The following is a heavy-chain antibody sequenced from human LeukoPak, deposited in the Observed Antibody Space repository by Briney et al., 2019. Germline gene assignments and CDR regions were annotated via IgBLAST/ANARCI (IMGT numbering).Heavy chain of an antibody. V-gene: IGHV4-39*01. CDR2: IYYSGST. D-gene: IGHD6-19*01. CDR3: ARLPAWGEWLVNRSTRYFDY. J-gene: IGHJ4*02. CDR1: GGSISSSSYY. Sequence: PSETLSLTCTVSGGSISSSSYYWGWIRQPPGKGLEWIGSIYYSGSTYYNPSLKSRVTISVDTSKNQFSLKLSSVTAADTAVYYCARLPAWGEWLVNRSTRYFDYWGQGTLVTVSS.